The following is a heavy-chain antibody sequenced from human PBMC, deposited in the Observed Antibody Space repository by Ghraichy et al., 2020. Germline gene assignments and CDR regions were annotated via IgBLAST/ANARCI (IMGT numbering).Heavy chain of an antibody. D-gene: IGHD6-19*01. CDR2: INKDGSGK. V-gene: IGHV3-7*03. Sequence: GGSLRLSCAASGFTFSNYWMSWVRQAPGKGLEWVANINKDGSGKYYVDSVKGRCTISRDNAKNSLYLQMNSLRAEDSAIYYCARDRTSVERAMDVWGRGTTVTVSS. CDR1: GFTFSNYW. J-gene: IGHJ6*04. CDR3: ARDRTSVERAMDV.